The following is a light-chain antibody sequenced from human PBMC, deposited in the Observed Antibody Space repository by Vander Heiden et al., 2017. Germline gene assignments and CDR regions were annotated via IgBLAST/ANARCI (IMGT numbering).Light chain of an antibody. CDR1: SGSIASNY. V-gene: IGLV6-57*01. J-gene: IGLJ3*02. Sequence: NFMLTQPHSVSESPEKTVTISCTRSSGSIASNYVQWYQQRPGSSPTTVIYEDHQRPPGVPDRFSGSIDSSSNSASLTISGLKTEDEADYYCQSYDSSSHWVFGGGTKLTVL. CDR2: EDH. CDR3: QSYDSSSHWV.